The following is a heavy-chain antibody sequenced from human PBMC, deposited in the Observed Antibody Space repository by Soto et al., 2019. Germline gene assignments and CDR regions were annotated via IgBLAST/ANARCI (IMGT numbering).Heavy chain of an antibody. Sequence: QITLKESGPTLVKPTQTLTLTCTFSGFSLNTNAVGVAWIRQHPGKALEWLALLYWDDDKRYSPSLKSRLTITTDTSKNQVVLTMTNMDPEDTATYYCAHRRVRDSSGENFDSWGQGTLVTVSS. J-gene: IGHJ4*02. CDR3: AHRRVRDSSGENFDS. V-gene: IGHV2-5*02. CDR2: LYWDDDK. D-gene: IGHD6-19*01. CDR1: GFSLNTNAVG.